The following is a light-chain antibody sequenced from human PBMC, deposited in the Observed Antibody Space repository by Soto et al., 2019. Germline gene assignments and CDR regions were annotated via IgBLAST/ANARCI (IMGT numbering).Light chain of an antibody. V-gene: IGKV1-39*01. CDR2: TAS. CDR3: QQSYGTPRT. Sequence: DIQMTQSPSSLSASVGDSVTITCRASQGIGSYLSWYQQKPGQAPKLLISTASSLRGGFPSRFSGNRSGTDYTLNSSSLVFDDIATYYCQQSYGTPRTFGQGTRVDIK. J-gene: IGKJ1*01. CDR1: QGIGSY.